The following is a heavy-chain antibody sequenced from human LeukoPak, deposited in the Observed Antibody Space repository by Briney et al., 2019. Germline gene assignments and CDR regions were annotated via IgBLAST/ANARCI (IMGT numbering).Heavy chain of an antibody. J-gene: IGHJ5*02. V-gene: IGHV3-21*01. CDR3: VRIPNSANFPNWFDP. CDR2: IGGSSAYI. D-gene: IGHD2/OR15-2a*01. CDR1: GFTFSSYN. Sequence: GGSLRLXCAASGFTFSSYNMNWVRQAPEKGLEWISSIGGSSAYIYYADSVKGRFTISRDNAKNSLYLQMNSLRADDTAVYYCVRIPNSANFPNWFDPWGQGTLVTVSS.